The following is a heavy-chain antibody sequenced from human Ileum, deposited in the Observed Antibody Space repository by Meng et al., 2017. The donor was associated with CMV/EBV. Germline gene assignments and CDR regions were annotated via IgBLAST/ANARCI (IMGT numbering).Heavy chain of an antibody. CDR3: ARDRYDSGDYYTDL. CDR2: IRSKVYGGAA. J-gene: IGHJ4*02. V-gene: IGHV3-49*02. CDR1: GFIFGSYG. Sequence: GESLKISCAASGFIFGSYGIGWVRQAPGKGLEWVGFIRSKVYGGAADYAASVKDTFTISRDDSSNIDYMQMNNLKTEDKAMYYCARDRYDSGDYYTDLWGQGMLVTVSS. D-gene: IGHD3-22*01.